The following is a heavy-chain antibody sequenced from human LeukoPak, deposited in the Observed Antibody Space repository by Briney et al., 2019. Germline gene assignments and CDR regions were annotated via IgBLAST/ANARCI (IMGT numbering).Heavy chain of an antibody. J-gene: IGHJ4*02. Sequence: GGSLRLSCAASGFTFSNAWMSWVRQAPGKGLEWVGRIKSKTDGGTTDYAAPVKGRFTISRDDSKNTLYLQMNSLKTEDTAVYYCTAGYYDFWSGIAKDFDYWGQGTLVTVS. CDR3: TAGYYDFWSGIAKDFDY. CDR1: GFTFSNAW. D-gene: IGHD3-3*01. CDR2: IKSKTDGGTT. V-gene: IGHV3-15*01.